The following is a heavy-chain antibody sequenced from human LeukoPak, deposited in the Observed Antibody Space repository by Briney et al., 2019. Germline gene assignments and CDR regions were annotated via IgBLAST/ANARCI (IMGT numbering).Heavy chain of an antibody. CDR2: IYTSGST. V-gene: IGHV4-4*07. J-gene: IGHJ4*02. CDR3: ARADRYSSSWYVPIFDY. D-gene: IGHD6-13*01. Sequence: SETLSLTCTVSGGSISSYYWSWIRQPAGKGLEWIGRIYTSGSTNYNPSLKSRVTMSVDTSKNQFSLKLSSVTAADTAVYYCARADRYSSSWYVPIFDYWGQGTLVTVSS. CDR1: GGSISSYY.